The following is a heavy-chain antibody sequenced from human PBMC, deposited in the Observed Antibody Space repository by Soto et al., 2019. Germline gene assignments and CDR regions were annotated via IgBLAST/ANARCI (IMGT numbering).Heavy chain of an antibody. D-gene: IGHD6-19*01. CDR3: ARLFSSVAGTGPVGY. Sequence: QLQLQESGPGLVKPSETLSLTCTVSGGSISSSSYYWGWIRQPPGKGLEWIGSIYYSGSTYYNPSLKSRVTISVDTSKNQFSLKLSSVTAADTAVYYCARLFSSVAGTGPVGYWGQGTLVTVSS. V-gene: IGHV4-39*01. CDR1: GGSISSSSYY. J-gene: IGHJ4*02. CDR2: IYYSGST.